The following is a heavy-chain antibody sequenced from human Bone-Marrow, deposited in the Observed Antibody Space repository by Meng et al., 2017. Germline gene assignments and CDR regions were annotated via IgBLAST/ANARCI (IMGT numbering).Heavy chain of an antibody. D-gene: IGHD6-13*01. V-gene: IGHV2-5*01. J-gene: IGHJ5*02. CDR1: GFSLSTSGVG. CDR3: AHDSYIAAADWFDP. Sequence: QITLQEYGPTLVKPTQTLTLTRTFSGFSLSTSGVGVGWIRQPPGKALEWLALIYWNDDKRYSPSLKSRLTITKDTSKNQVVLTMTNMDPVDTATYYCAHDSYIAAADWFDPWGQGTLVTVSS. CDR2: IYWNDDK.